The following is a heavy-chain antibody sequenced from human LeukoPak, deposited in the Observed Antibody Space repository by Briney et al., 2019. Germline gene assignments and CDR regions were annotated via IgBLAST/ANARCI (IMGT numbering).Heavy chain of an antibody. CDR1: GGSISGDH. J-gene: IGHJ3*02. Sequence: SETLSLTCTVSGGSISGDHWNWIRQPPGKGLEWIGYIYYSGSTNYNPSLKSRVTISIDTSKNQFPLKLTSVTAADTAVYYCARRNDFGIWGQGTMVTVSS. CDR3: ARRNDFGI. CDR2: IYYSGST. V-gene: IGHV4-59*08.